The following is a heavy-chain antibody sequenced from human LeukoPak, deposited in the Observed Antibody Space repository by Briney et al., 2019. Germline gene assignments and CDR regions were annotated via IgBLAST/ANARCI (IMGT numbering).Heavy chain of an antibody. D-gene: IGHD4-17*01. Sequence: SETLSLTCSVSGGSISSYYWSWLRQPPGKGLEWIGYIYYSGSTNYNPSLKSRVTISVDTSKNQFSLKLSSVTAADTAVYYCARALMTVTFDYWGQGTLVTVSS. CDR3: ARALMTVTFDY. CDR2: IYYSGST. CDR1: GGSISSYY. V-gene: IGHV4-59*01. J-gene: IGHJ4*02.